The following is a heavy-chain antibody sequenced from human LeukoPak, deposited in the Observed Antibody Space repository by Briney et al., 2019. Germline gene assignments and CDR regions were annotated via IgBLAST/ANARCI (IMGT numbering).Heavy chain of an antibody. V-gene: IGHV3-30-3*01. D-gene: IGHD4-17*01. CDR2: ISYDGSNK. Sequence: GRSLRLSCAASGFTFSSYAMHWVRQAPGKGLEWVAVISYDGSNKYYADSVKGRFTISRDNSKNTLYLQMNSLRAEDTAVYYCARDRGPGYGDYVGDGMDVWGQGTTVTVSS. CDR1: GFTFSSYA. J-gene: IGHJ6*02. CDR3: ARDRGPGYGDYVGDGMDV.